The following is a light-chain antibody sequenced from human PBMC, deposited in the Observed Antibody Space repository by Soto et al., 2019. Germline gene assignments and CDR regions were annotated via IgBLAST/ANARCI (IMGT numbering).Light chain of an antibody. CDR1: QSVSSK. Sequence: EIVMTQSPATLSVSPGERAILSCRASQSVSSKLAWFQQKPGQAPSLLIHGASTRATHVPARFSGSGSGTDFTLTINSLQSQDFAFYYCHQHNNWTLTCGGETKVKI. J-gene: IGKJ4*01. CDR3: HQHNNWTLT. V-gene: IGKV3-15*01. CDR2: GAS.